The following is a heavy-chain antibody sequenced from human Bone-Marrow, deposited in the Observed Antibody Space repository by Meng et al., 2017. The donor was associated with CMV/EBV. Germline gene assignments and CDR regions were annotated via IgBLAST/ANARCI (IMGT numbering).Heavy chain of an antibody. Sequence: ASVKVSCKASGYTFTGYYMHWVRQAPGQGLEWMGWINPNSGGTNYAQKFQGRVTMTRDTSISTAYMELRSLRSDDTAVYYCARDSPRSGWYYYYYGMDVWGQGTTVTVAS. CDR1: GYTFTGYY. CDR2: INPNSGGT. D-gene: IGHD6-19*01. J-gene: IGHJ6*02. CDR3: ARDSPRSGWYYYYYGMDV. V-gene: IGHV1-2*02.